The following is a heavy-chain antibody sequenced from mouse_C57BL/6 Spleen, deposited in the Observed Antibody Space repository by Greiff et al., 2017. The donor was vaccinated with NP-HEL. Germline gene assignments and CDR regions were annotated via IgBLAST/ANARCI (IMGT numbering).Heavy chain of an antibody. CDR3: ATTVVATGDAMDY. CDR1: GYTFTSYW. V-gene: IGHV1-72*01. J-gene: IGHJ4*01. Sequence: QVQLQQPGAELVKPGASVKLSCKASGYTFTSYWMHWVKQRPGRGLEWIGRIDPNSGGTKYNEKFKSKATLTVDKPSSTAYMQLSSLTSEDSAVYYCATTVVATGDAMDYWGQGTSVTVSS. D-gene: IGHD1-1*01. CDR2: IDPNSGGT.